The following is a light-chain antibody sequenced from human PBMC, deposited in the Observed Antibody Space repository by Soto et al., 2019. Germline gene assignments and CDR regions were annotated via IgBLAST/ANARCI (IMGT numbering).Light chain of an antibody. J-gene: IGKJ3*01. CDR1: QGISDY. Sequence: DIKMTQSPSSLSAFLGDRVTITCRASQGISDYLVWYQQKPGKVPKLLIYAASTLQSGVPPRFSGTGSGTEYTLPISSLQPEDVAPYYCQNSYSHPFTYGPGTKVDIK. CDR2: AAS. V-gene: IGKV1-27*01. CDR3: QNSYSHPFT.